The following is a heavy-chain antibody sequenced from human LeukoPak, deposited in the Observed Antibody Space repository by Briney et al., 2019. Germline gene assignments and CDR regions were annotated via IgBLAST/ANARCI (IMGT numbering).Heavy chain of an antibody. CDR1: GFTFSDYY. J-gene: IGHJ4*02. CDR2: IGSSGSTI. Sequence: GGSLRLSCAASGFTFSDYYMSWIRQAPGKGLEWVSYIGSSGSTIYYADSVKGRFTISRDNAKNSLYLQMNSLRAEDTAVYYCARDSDTAMVLFDYWGQGTLVTVSS. D-gene: IGHD5-18*01. CDR3: ARDSDTAMVLFDY. V-gene: IGHV3-11*04.